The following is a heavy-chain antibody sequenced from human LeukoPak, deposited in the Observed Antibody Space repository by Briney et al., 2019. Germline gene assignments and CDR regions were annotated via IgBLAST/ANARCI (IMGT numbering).Heavy chain of an antibody. CDR1: GFTFSSCA. CDR3: ARDPKGGFSYGWGAFDI. J-gene: IGHJ3*02. CDR2: ISYDGNNK. D-gene: IGHD5-18*01. Sequence: GSLRLSCAASGFTFSSCAMHWVRQAPGKGLEWVAVISYDGNNKYYADSVKGRFIISRDNSKNTLYLQMSSLRAEDTAVCFCARDPKGGFSYGWGAFDIWGQGTMVIVSS. V-gene: IGHV3-30*04.